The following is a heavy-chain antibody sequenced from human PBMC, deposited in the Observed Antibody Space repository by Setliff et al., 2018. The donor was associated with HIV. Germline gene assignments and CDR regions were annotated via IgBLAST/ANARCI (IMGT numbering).Heavy chain of an antibody. CDR3: ALGMVRGARYYYYYYMDV. Sequence: PSETLSLTCTVSGGSISSYYWSWIRQPPGKGLEWIGYIYTSGDTNYNPSLKSRVTISADMPKNQFSLKLSSVTAADTAVYYCALGMVRGARYYYYYYMDVWGKGTTVTVSS. J-gene: IGHJ6*03. CDR1: GGSISSYY. D-gene: IGHD3-10*01. V-gene: IGHV4-4*08. CDR2: IYTSGDT.